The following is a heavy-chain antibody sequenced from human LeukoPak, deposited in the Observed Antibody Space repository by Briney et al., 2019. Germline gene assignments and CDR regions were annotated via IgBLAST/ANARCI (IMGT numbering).Heavy chain of an antibody. Sequence: PGGSLRLSCAASGFTFDDYAMHWVRPAPGKGLEWVSLISGDSGSTYYTDSVKGRFTISRDNSKNSLYLQMNSLRTEDTALYYCAKDAGITGTNWFDPWGQGTLVTDSS. CDR1: GFTFDDYA. J-gene: IGHJ5*02. CDR3: AKDAGITGTNWFDP. CDR2: ISGDSGST. V-gene: IGHV3-43*02. D-gene: IGHD1-7*01.